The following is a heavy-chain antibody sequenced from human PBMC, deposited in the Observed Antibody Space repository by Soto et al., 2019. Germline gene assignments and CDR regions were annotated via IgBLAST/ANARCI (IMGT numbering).Heavy chain of an antibody. CDR3: AKAGCAAGTVDYFDY. CDR1: GFTFSSYA. V-gene: IGHV3-23*01. CDR2: ISGSVGST. Sequence: GGSLRLSCAASGFTFSSYAMSWVRQSPGKGLEWVSVISGSVGSTYYADSVKSRFTITRDNSKNTLYLQMNSLRAEDTAVYYCAKAGCAAGTVDYFDYWGQGTLVTVSS. J-gene: IGHJ4*02. D-gene: IGHD6-13*01.